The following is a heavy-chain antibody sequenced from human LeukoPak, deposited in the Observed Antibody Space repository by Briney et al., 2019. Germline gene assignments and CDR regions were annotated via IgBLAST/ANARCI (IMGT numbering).Heavy chain of an antibody. CDR3: ARARDYGGNLFDF. Sequence: SGGSLRLSCAASGFTFSIYWMHWVRHAPGKGLVWVSHVNSDGSSTSYADSVKGRFTISRDNAKNSLYLQMSSLRAEDTAVYYCARARDYGGNLFDFWGQGTLVTVSS. CDR1: GFTFSIYW. CDR2: VNSDGSST. D-gene: IGHD4-23*01. J-gene: IGHJ4*02. V-gene: IGHV3-74*01.